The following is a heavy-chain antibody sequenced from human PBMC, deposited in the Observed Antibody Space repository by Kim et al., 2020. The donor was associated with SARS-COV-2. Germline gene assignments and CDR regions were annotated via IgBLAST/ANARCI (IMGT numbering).Heavy chain of an antibody. D-gene: IGHD3-3*01. CDR3: ARANYDFWSGYPSGIDY. Sequence: GGSLRLSCAASGFTFSSYSMNWVRQAPGKGLEWVSYISSSSSTIYYADSVKGRFTISRDNAKNSLYLQMNSLRDEDTAVYYCARANYDFWSGYPSGIDYWGQGTLVTVSS. J-gene: IGHJ4*02. CDR2: ISSSSSTI. CDR1: GFTFSSYS. V-gene: IGHV3-48*02.